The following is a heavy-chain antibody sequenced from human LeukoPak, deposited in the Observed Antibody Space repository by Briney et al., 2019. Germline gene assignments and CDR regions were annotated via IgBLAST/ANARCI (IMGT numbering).Heavy chain of an antibody. D-gene: IGHD1/OR15-1a*01. CDR1: GYTFTSYD. CDR3: ARGSRPLSHEGIFKYNWNTRRRARYYYYYMDV. J-gene: IGHJ6*03. CDR2: MNPNSGNT. V-gene: IGHV1-8*01. Sequence: GASAKVSCKASGYTFTSYDINWVRQATGQGLEWMGWMNPNSGNTGYAQKFQGRVTMTRNTSISTAYMELSSLRSEDTAVYYCARGSRPLSHEGIFKYNWNTRRRARYYYYYMDVWGKGTTVTVSS.